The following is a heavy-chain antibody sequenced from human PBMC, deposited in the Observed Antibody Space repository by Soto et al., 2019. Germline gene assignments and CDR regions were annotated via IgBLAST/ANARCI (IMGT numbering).Heavy chain of an antibody. CDR1: GYTLTDLC. CDR2: FDPEDGGT. Sequence: ASVKVSCKVSGYTLTDLCIHWVRQAPGKGLEWMGGFDPEDGGTIYTEKFQGRATMTADTPTDTAYMELSSLTYDDTAVYYCATHLSWSRALKVWNFDLWGRGTLVTVSS. J-gene: IGHJ2*01. V-gene: IGHV1-24*01. D-gene: IGHD3-3*02. CDR3: ATHLSWSRALKVWNFDL.